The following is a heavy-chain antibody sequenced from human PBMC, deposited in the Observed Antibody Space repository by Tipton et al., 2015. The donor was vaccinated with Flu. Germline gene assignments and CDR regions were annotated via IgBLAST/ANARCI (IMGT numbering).Heavy chain of an antibody. D-gene: IGHD1-7*01. J-gene: IGHJ5*02. CDR3: ARSFLHAGSSVRGENYFDP. V-gene: IGHV1-2*06. CDR2: INPNSGGT. Sequence: QLVQSGAEVKKPGASVKVSCKASGYTFTGYYMHWVRQAPGQGLEWMGRINPNSGGTHYAQKFQGRVTMTGDTSISTAYMELNSLRSDDTAVYYRARSFLHAGSSVRGENYFDPWGQGTLVTVSS. CDR1: GYTFTGYY.